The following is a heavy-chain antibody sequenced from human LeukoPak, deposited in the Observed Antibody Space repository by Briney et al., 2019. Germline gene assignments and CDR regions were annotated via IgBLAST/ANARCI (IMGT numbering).Heavy chain of an antibody. D-gene: IGHD3-22*01. Sequence: ASVKVSCKASGYTFTSYDINWVRQATGQGLEWMGWMNPNSGNTGYAQKFQGRVTMTRNTSISTAYMELSSLRSEDTAVYYCARLSSVRSGYYYNYWFDPWGQGTLVTVSS. V-gene: IGHV1-8*01. CDR1: GYTFTSYD. J-gene: IGHJ5*02. CDR3: ARLSSVRSGYYYNYWFDP. CDR2: MNPNSGNT.